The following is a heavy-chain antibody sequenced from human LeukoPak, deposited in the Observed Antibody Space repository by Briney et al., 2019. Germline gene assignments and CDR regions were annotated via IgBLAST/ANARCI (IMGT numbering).Heavy chain of an antibody. V-gene: IGHV4-34*01. Sequence: PSETLSLTCAVYGGSFSGYYWSWVRQPPEKGLEWIGEINHSGSTNYNPSLKSRVTISVDTSKNQFSLKLSSVTAADTAVYYCAITNIKSTAMVSEDYWGQGTLVTVSS. CDR2: INHSGST. D-gene: IGHD5-18*01. CDR3: AITNIKSTAMVSEDY. CDR1: GGSFSGYY. J-gene: IGHJ4*02.